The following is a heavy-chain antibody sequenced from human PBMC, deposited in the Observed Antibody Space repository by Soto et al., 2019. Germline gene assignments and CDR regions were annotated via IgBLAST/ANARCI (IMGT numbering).Heavy chain of an antibody. CDR2: ISYDGSNK. V-gene: IGHV3-30*18. D-gene: IGHD4-4*01. Sequence: GGSLRLSCAASGFTFSSYGMHWVRQAPGKGLEWVAVISYDGSNKYYADSVKGRFTISRDNSKNTLYLQMNSLRAEDTAVYYCAKIPLTVPGYFDYWRQGTLVTVSS. CDR3: AKIPLTVPGYFDY. CDR1: GFTFSSYG. J-gene: IGHJ4*02.